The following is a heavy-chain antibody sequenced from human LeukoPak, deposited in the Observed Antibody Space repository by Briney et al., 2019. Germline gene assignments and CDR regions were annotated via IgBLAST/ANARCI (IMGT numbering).Heavy chain of an antibody. CDR2: IYYSGTT. Sequence: SETPSLTCTVSGGSISSRGYYWSWIRQHPGKGLEWIGFIYYSGTTYYNPSLKSRATISVDTSKNHFSLKLISVTDADTAMYYCARGTGGAAAADFDPWGQGTLVTVSS. V-gene: IGHV4-31*03. J-gene: IGHJ5*02. D-gene: IGHD6-13*01. CDR3: ARGTGGAAAADFDP. CDR1: GGSISSRGYY.